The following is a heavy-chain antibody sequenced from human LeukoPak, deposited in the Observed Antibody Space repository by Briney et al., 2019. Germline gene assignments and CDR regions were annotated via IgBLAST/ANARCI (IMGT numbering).Heavy chain of an antibody. Sequence: SETLSFTCAVYGGSFNSYYWSWIRQPPGKGRVWMVEINHSGTTNYKPSLKRRVTISVDTSNNHFSLQGSSVTAADTAFYYCVSQQLWSLCCGWGTGTMVTVAS. V-gene: IGHV4-34*01. CDR1: GGSFNSYY. J-gene: IGHJ6*04. D-gene: IGHD3-3*02. CDR3: VSQQLWSLCCG. CDR2: INHSGTT.